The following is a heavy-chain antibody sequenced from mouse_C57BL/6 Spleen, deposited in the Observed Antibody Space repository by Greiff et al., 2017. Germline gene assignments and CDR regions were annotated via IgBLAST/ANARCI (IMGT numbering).Heavy chain of an antibody. CDR2: IYPGDGDT. J-gene: IGHJ4*01. D-gene: IGHD2-2*01. CDR1: GYAFSSSW. CDR3: VREEVYYGYDVRAIDY. V-gene: IGHV1-82*01. Sequence: QVQLQQSGPELVKPGASVKLSCKASGYAFSSSWMHWVKQRPGKGLEWIGRIYPGDGDTNYNGKFKGKATLTADKSASTAYMQLSSLTSEDSAVYFGVREEVYYGYDVRAIDYWGQGTSVTVSS.